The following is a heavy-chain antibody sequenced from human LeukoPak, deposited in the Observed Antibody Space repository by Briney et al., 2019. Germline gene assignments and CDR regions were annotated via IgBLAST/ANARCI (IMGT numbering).Heavy chain of an antibody. D-gene: IGHD3-9*01. Sequence: PSETLSLTCAVSGYSISSGYYWGWIRQPPGKGLEWIGSIYHSGSTYYNPSLKSRVTISVDTSKNQFSLKLSSVTAADTAVYYCARRLVTPDDAFDIWGQGTMVTVSS. CDR3: ARRLVTPDDAFDI. CDR2: IYHSGST. J-gene: IGHJ3*02. V-gene: IGHV4-38-2*01. CDR1: GYSISSGYY.